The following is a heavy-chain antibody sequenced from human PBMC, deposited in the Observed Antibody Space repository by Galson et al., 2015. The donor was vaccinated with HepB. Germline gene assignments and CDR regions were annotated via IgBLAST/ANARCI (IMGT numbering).Heavy chain of an antibody. Sequence: SLRLSCAASGFTFSSYAMHWVRQAPGKGLEWVAVISYDGSNKYYADSVKGRFTISRDNSKNTLYLQMNSLRAEDTAVYYCARVGRGIDSSGYHGAFDIWGQGTMVTVSS. CDR2: ISYDGSNK. CDR3: ARVGRGIDSSGYHGAFDI. J-gene: IGHJ3*02. V-gene: IGHV3-30*04. D-gene: IGHD3-22*01. CDR1: GFTFSSYA.